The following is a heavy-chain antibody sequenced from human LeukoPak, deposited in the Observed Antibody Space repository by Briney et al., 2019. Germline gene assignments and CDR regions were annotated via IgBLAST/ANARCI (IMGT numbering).Heavy chain of an antibody. J-gene: IGHJ4*02. D-gene: IGHD3-10*01. Sequence: SQTLSLTCAISGDSVSSNSAAWNWIRQSLSRGLEWLGRTYYRSKWYNDYAVSVKSRITINPDTSKNQFSLQLNSVTPEDTAVYYCGGNLWFGELFIDYWGQGTLVTVSS. V-gene: IGHV6-1*01. CDR3: GGNLWFGELFIDY. CDR2: TYYRSKWYN. CDR1: GDSVSSNSAA.